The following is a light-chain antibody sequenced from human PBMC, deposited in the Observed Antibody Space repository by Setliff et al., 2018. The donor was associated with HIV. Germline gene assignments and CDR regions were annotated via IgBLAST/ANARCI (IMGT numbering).Light chain of an antibody. Sequence: QSALTQPPSASATPGQRVTISCSGSSSTFGSNFVYWYQQLPGMAPRLLIYKNDQRPSGVPDRFSGSKSGTSASLVIRGLRSEDEADYYCSAWDDSLTASYVFGSGTRSPS. V-gene: IGLV1-47*01. CDR3: SAWDDSLTASYV. CDR1: SSTFGSNF. CDR2: KND. J-gene: IGLJ1*01.